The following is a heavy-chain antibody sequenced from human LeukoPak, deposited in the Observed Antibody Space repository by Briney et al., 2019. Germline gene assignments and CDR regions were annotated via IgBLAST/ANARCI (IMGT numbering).Heavy chain of an antibody. D-gene: IGHD2-2*01. CDR2: INGDGSNT. CDR3: ARGGCTSTSCLDY. CDR1: GFTFSRYW. V-gene: IGHV3-74*01. Sequence: HPGGSLRLSCAASGFTFSRYWMHWVRQAPGKGLVWVSHINGDGSNTNYADSVKGRFTISRDNAKNTLYLRMNSLRAEDTAVYYCARGGCTSTSCLDYWAQGTLVTVSS. J-gene: IGHJ4*02.